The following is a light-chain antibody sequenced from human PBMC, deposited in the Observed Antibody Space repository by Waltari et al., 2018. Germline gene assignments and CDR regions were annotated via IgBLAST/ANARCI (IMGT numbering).Light chain of an antibody. CDR1: QSITSY. CDR3: QQSFNTPRT. J-gene: IGKJ2*01. Sequence: DIQMTQSPSSLSASVGDRVTLTCRASQSITSYLNWYQQKPGKAPKLLIYTTSTLQSDIPSRFSGSGSGTDFTLTISSLQPEDFATYYCQQSFNTPRTFGQGTKLEIK. V-gene: IGKV1-39*01. CDR2: TTS.